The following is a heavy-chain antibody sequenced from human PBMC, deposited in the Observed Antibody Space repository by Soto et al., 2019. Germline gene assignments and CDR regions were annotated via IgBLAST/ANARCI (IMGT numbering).Heavy chain of an antibody. CDR1: GGALSSNS. V-gene: IGHV1-69*16. J-gene: IGHJ4*02. Sequence: QVQLVQSGAEVRRPGSSVKVSCRTSGGALSSNSISWVRQAPGLGLEWMGGIIPILRAANYAQKFQGRVKITTDEYTSTVAMDLASLTSEDTAMYYCATVGLGGVYFFDYWGQGTLVTVSS. CDR3: ATVGLGGVYFFDY. CDR2: IIPILRAA. D-gene: IGHD1-26*01.